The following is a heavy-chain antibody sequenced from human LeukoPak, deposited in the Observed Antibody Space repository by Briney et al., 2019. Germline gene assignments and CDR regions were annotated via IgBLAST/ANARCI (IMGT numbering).Heavy chain of an antibody. CDR2: VKSQTHGGTP. D-gene: IGHD3-22*01. CDR3: TTDLGGDSGAYYTNSDY. Sequence: GGSLRLSCTTSGFTFDNAWMSWVRQAPGKGLEWVGRVKSQTHGGTPDYAAPVKGRLSISRDDSKNTLYLHMTSLKTEDTAVYYCTTDLGGDSGAYYTNSDYWGQGTLVTVSS. V-gene: IGHV3-15*01. CDR1: GFTFDNAW. J-gene: IGHJ4*02.